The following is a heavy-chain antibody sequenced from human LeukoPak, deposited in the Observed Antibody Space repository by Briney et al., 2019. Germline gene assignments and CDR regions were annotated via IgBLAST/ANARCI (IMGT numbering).Heavy chain of an antibody. CDR2: ISAGGVSLFSGSGSAA. CDR3: AKMSGVVWFGELRLPFDS. Sequence: PGGSLRLSCVASGFTFSNYAMIWVRQAPGKGPQWVSVISAGGVSLFSGSGSAAYYADSVGGRFTISRDNSKNTSYLQMNSLRADDTAVYYCAKMSGVVWFGELRLPFDSWGQGTVVTVSS. V-gene: IGHV3-23*01. CDR1: GFTFSNYA. D-gene: IGHD3-10*01. J-gene: IGHJ4*02.